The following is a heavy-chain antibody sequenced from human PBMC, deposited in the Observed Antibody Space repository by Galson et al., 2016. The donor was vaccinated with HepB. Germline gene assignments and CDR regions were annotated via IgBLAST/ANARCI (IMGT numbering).Heavy chain of an antibody. D-gene: IGHD4/OR15-4a*01. CDR1: GASLNRNAYY. J-gene: IGHJ3*02. CDR3: ARHRTYGASPAAFET. V-gene: IGHV4-39*01. Sequence: SETLSLTCTVSGASLNRNAYYWDWIRQPPGKGLEWIGTIYYSGNTYYNPSLKSRVTISVDTSKNQFSLKLSSVTAADTAVYYCARHRTYGASPAAFETWGQGTMVTVSS. CDR2: IYYSGNT.